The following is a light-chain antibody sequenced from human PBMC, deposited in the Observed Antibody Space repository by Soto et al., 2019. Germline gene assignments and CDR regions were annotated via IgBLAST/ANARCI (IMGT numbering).Light chain of an antibody. J-gene: IGLJ3*02. CDR2: EVT. V-gene: IGLV2-14*01. Sequence: QSVLTQPASVSGSPGQSIAISCTGSSSDIGIYKYVSWYQQHPGKVPKLIIYEVTNRPSGVSNRFSGSKSGNTASLTISGLQTEDEADYYCYSYRGSNAWVFGGGTKLTVL. CDR3: YSYRGSNAWV. CDR1: SSDIGIYKY.